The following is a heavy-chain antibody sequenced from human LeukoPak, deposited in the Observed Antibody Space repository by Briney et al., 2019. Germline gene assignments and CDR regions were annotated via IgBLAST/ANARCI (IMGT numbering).Heavy chain of an antibody. CDR1: GFTFINAW. V-gene: IGHV3-23*01. D-gene: IGHD3-16*02. CDR2: INTNGGSK. Sequence: GGSLRLSCAASGFTFINAWMTWVRQAPGKGLEWVSSINTNGGSKYYADSVKGRYVVSRDNFKDTLSLEMSNLRDEDTAVYYCVREDYAYVGGTYRYWFDPWGQGTLVIVSS. J-gene: IGHJ5*02. CDR3: VREDYAYVGGTYRYWFDP.